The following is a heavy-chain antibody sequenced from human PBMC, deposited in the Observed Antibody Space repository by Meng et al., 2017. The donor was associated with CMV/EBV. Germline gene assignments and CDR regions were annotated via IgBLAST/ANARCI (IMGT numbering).Heavy chain of an antibody. CDR3: RLGHYSQD. CDR1: GLPISKYW. V-gene: IGHV3-7*02. CDR2: IKNDGSER. J-gene: IGHJ4*02. Sequence: LVGSGGSLVHPGGSLRLFLAASGLPISKYWMSWVRQAPGKGLEWVANIKNDGSERYYVDSVKGRFSISRDNADNSLYLQMNNLRAEDTAVYYCRLGHYSQDWGQGTLVTVSS. D-gene: IGHD4-17*01.